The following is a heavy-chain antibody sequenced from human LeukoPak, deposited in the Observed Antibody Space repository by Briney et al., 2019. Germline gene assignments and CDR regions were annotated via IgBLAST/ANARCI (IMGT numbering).Heavy chain of an antibody. CDR1: GGSISSNDYY. D-gene: IGHD3-10*01. CDR2: IYYSGST. Sequence: MSSETLSLTCTVSGGSISSNDYYWGWIRQPPGRGLEWIGNIYYSGSTLYNPSLKSRVTVSVDTSKNQFSLKLSSVTAADTAVYYCARFMVRGLIVDYWGQGTLVTVSS. J-gene: IGHJ4*02. V-gene: IGHV4-39*01. CDR3: ARFMVRGLIVDY.